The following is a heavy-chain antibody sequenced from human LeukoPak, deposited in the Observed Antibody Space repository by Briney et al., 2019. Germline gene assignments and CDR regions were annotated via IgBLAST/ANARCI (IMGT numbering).Heavy chain of an antibody. D-gene: IGHD6-19*01. V-gene: IGHV4-30-4*01. J-gene: IGHJ4*02. CDR3: ARGEGIAVAGTFTKIDY. CDR2: IYYSGST. Sequence: NPSQTLSLTCTVSGGSISSGDYYWSWIRQPPGKGLEWIGYIYYSGSTYYNPSLKSRVTISVDTSKNQFSLKLSSVTAADTAVYYCARGEGIAVAGTFTKIDYWGQGTLVTVSS. CDR1: GGSISSGDYY.